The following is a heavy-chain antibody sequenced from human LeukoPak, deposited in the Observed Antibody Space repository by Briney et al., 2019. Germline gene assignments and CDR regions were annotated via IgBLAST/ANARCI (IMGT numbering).Heavy chain of an antibody. J-gene: IGHJ6*02. CDR3: AKDREGYYYSFAMDV. CDR1: GFSFTNYG. V-gene: IGHV3-23*01. CDR2: INGIGAST. Sequence: GGSLRLSCAASGFSFTNYGMAWVRQAPGKGLEWLSAINGIGASTYYADSVQGRFTISRDNSKDTLYLQMNSLRAEDTAVYFCAKDREGYYYSFAMDVWGQGTTVTVSS.